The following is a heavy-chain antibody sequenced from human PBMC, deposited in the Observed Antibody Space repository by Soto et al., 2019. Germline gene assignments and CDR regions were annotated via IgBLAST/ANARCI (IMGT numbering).Heavy chain of an antibody. CDR1: GGSISSGGYY. J-gene: IGHJ4*02. D-gene: IGHD6-13*01. V-gene: IGHV4-31*03. CDR2: IYYSGST. CDR3: ARAVGVAAAGWSVYFDY. Sequence: SETLSLTCTVSGGSISSGGYYWSWIRQHPGKGLEWIGYIYYSGSTYYNPSLKSRVTISVDTSKNQFSLKLSSVTAADTAVYYCARAVGVAAAGWSVYFDYWGQGTLVTVSS.